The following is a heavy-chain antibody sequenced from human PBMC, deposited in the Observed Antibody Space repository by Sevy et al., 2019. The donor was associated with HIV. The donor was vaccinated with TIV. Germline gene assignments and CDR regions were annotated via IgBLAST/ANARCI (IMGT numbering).Heavy chain of an antibody. D-gene: IGHD2-2*01. CDR1: GGSVSSGGYY. CDR3: ARGSGYCSSTSCYDYYGMDV. J-gene: IGHJ6*02. Sequence: SETLSLTCTVSGGSVSSGGYYWSWIRQHPGKGLEWIGYIYYSGSTYYNPSLKSRVTISVDTSKNQFSLKLSSVTAADTAVYYCARGSGYCSSTSCYDYYGMDVWGQGTTVTVSS. CDR2: IYYSGST. V-gene: IGHV4-31*03.